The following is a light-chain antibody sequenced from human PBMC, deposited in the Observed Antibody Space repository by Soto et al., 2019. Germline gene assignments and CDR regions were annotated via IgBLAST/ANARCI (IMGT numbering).Light chain of an antibody. Sequence: EIVLTQSPGTLSLSPGERATLSCRASQSVRSSYLAWYQQKPGQAPRLIIYGASSRATGIQDRFSGSGSGTDFTLTISRLEHENLAVYFFQEYGSSPPINFGQGTRLEIK. CDR2: GAS. J-gene: IGKJ5*01. CDR1: QSVRSSY. V-gene: IGKV3-20*01. CDR3: QEYGSSPPIN.